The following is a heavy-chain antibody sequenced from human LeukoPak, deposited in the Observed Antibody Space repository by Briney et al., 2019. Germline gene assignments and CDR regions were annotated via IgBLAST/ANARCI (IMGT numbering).Heavy chain of an antibody. V-gene: IGHV3-66*01. CDR2: IYSGGST. D-gene: IGHD3-22*01. CDR3: ASGSSGYGDY. J-gene: IGHJ4*02. Sequence: GGSLRLSCVASRFTFNKYYMSWVRQAPGKGLEWVSVIYSGGSTYYADSVKGRFTISRDNSKNTLYLQMNSLRAEDTAVYYCASGSSGYGDYWGQGTLVTVSS. CDR1: RFTFNKYY.